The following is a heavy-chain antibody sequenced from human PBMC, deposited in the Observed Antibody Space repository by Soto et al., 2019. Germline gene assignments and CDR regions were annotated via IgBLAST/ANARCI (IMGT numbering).Heavy chain of an antibody. D-gene: IGHD2-2*01. CDR3: ARDLGYCSSTSCYRNWFDP. Sequence: GGSLRLSCAASGFTFSSYGMHWVRQAPGKGLEWVAVIWYDGSNKYYADSVKGRFTISRDNSKNTLYLQMNSLRAEDTAVYYCARDLGYCSSTSCYRNWFDPWGQGTLVTVSS. J-gene: IGHJ5*02. CDR2: IWYDGSNK. V-gene: IGHV3-33*01. CDR1: GFTFSSYG.